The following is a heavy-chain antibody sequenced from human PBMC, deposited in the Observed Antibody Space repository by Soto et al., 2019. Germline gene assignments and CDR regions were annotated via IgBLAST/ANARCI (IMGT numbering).Heavy chain of an antibody. D-gene: IGHD2-8*01. CDR3: ARDGLYCTYANCRGDAYDV. J-gene: IGHJ3*01. CDR2: IKQDGSEK. CDR1: GFTFRTYW. V-gene: IGHV3-7*04. Sequence: EVQLVGSGGGLVQPGGSLRLSCVASGFTFRTYWMTWVRQAPGKGLEWVANIKQDGSEKYHVDSVRGRFAISRDNAKDSLYLQMNSLRVEDTAVYYCARDGLYCTYANCRGDAYDVWDQGTMVTVSS.